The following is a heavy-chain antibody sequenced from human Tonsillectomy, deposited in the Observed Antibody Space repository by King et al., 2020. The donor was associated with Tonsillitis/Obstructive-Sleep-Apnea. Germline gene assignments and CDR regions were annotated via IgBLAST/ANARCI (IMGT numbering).Heavy chain of an antibody. CDR3: ARGRSWYYNWFDP. D-gene: IGHD6-13*01. J-gene: IGHJ5*02. Sequence: LQLQESGPGLLKPSETRSLTCTVSGGSISSSSLYWAWIRQPPGKGLEGFGRIYYSGITYYNPTLKSRVTISVDTSKNQFSLKLSSVTAADTAVYYCARGRSWYYNWFDPWGPGTLVTVSS. V-gene: IGHV4-39*01. CDR1: GGSISSSSLY. CDR2: IYYSGIT.